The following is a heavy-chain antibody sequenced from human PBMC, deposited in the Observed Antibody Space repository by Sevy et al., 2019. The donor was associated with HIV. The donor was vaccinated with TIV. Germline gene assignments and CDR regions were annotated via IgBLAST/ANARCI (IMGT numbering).Heavy chain of an antibody. V-gene: IGHV1-8*01. D-gene: IGHD3-22*01. CDR1: GYTFTSYD. Sequence: GSVKVSCKASGYTFTSYDINWVRQATGQGLEWMGWMNPNSGNTGYAQKFQGRVTMTRNTSISTAYMELSSLRSEDTAVYYCARVGDYYDSSGYHYAFDIWGQGTMVTVSS. J-gene: IGHJ3*02. CDR3: ARVGDYYDSSGYHYAFDI. CDR2: MNPNSGNT.